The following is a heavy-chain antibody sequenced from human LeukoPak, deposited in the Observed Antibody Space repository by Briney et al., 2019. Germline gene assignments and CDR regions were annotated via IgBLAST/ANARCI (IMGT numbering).Heavy chain of an antibody. CDR3: ARVRYGDYQIVDY. CDR2: IYYSGST. CDR1: GGSISSGGYY. D-gene: IGHD4-17*01. V-gene: IGHV4-31*03. Sequence: PSETLSLTCTVSGGSISSGGYYWSWIRQHPGKGLEWIGYIYYSGSTYYNPSLKSRVTIPVDTSKNQFSLKLSSVTAADTAVYYCARVRYGDYQIVDYWGQGTLVTVSS. J-gene: IGHJ4*02.